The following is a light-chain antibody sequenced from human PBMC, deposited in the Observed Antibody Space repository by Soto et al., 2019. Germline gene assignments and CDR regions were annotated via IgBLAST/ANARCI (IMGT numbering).Light chain of an antibody. CDR3: QQYGSSPPWT. Sequence: EIVLTQSPGTLSLSPGERATLSCRASQSVSSSYLAWYQQKPGQAPRLLIYGASSRATGIPDRFSGSGSGTDFTLTISRLEPEDFALYYCQQYGSSPPWTFGQGTKGEIK. J-gene: IGKJ1*01. CDR1: QSVSSSY. V-gene: IGKV3-20*01. CDR2: GAS.